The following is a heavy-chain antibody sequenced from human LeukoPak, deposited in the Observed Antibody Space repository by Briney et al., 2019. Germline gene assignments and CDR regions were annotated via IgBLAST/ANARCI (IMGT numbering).Heavy chain of an antibody. D-gene: IGHD1-26*01. CDR1: GYIFTSYG. Sequence: ASVKVSCKASGYIFTSYGITWVRQAPGQGLEWMGWISAYNGNTNYAQKLQGRVTMTTDTSTSTAYMELRSLRSEDTAVYYCAFRGGSSLYYYYYYGMDVWGQGTTVTGSS. CDR3: AFRGGSSLYYYYYYGMDV. CDR2: ISAYNGNT. J-gene: IGHJ6*02. V-gene: IGHV1-18*01.